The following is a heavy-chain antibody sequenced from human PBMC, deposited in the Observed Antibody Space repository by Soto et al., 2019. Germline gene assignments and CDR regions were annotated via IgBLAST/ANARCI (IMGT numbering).Heavy chain of an antibody. CDR1: GFSLSTTGMG. V-gene: IGHV2-5*01. J-gene: IGHJ4*02. D-gene: IGHD3-16*02. CDR2: IYWNNDK. CDR3: AHRRKIYYSVWGDYRNDYFDY. Sequence: QITLKESGPTLVKPTQTLTLTCTFSGFSLSTTGMGVGWIRQPPGKALEWLALIYWNNDKRYSPSLKSRLNITRDTSKTQVVLTMTNMDPVDTATYYCAHRRKIYYSVWGDYRNDYFDYWGQGSLVTVSS.